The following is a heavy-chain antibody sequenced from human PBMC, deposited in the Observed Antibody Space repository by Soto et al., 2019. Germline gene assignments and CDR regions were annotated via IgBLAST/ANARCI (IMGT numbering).Heavy chain of an antibody. Sequence: SETLSLTCAVYGGSFSGYYWGWIRQPPGKGLEWIGEINHSGSTNYNPSLKSRVTISVDTSKNQFSLKLSSVTAADTAVYYCARGVYYDFWSGYFGAKGMDVWGQGTTVTVSS. CDR1: GGSFSGYY. D-gene: IGHD3-3*01. CDR2: INHSGST. CDR3: ARGVYYDFWSGYFGAKGMDV. J-gene: IGHJ6*02. V-gene: IGHV4-34*01.